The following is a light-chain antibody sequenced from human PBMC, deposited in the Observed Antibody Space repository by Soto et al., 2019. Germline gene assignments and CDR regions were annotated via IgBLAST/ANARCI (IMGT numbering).Light chain of an antibody. CDR2: WAS. CDR3: QQYYSTPLT. Sequence: DIVMTQSPDFLAVSLGERATINCKSSQTVLFSSNNKNYVAWYQQKPGQPPKLLIYWASTRDSGVPARFSGSGSGTDFTLTIRSLQAEDVVVYYCQQYYSTPLTFGGGTKVEIK. J-gene: IGKJ4*01. V-gene: IGKV4-1*01. CDR1: QTVLFSSNNKNY.